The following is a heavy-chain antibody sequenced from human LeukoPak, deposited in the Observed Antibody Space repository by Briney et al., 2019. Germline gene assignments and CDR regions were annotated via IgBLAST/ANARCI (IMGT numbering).Heavy chain of an antibody. CDR2: ISYAGTNK. J-gene: IGHJ4*02. CDR3: AARSGDLPYYLDY. V-gene: IGHV3-30*04. D-gene: IGHD3-16*02. Sequence: GRSLRLSCAASGFTFSSYVMNWVRQAPGKGLEWVAVISYAGTNKYYADSVKGRFTISRDNSKNTLYLQMNSLRDEDTAVYYCAARSGDLPYYLDYWGQGTLVTVSS. CDR1: GFTFSSYV.